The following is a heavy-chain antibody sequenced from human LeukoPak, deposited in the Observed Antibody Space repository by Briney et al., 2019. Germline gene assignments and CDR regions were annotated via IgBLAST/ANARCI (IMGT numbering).Heavy chain of an antibody. CDR3: ARGGARPDY. V-gene: IGHV4-59*01. Sequence: SETLSLTCTVSLGSICIVYCSCIRHPPGKGLEWIGYIYYSGSTNYNPSLKSRVTISLDTSKNQFSLKLSSVTAADTAVFYCARGGARPDYWREGTLVTVSS. J-gene: IGHJ4*02. CDR2: IYYSGST. CDR1: LGSICIVY. D-gene: IGHD4/OR15-4a*01.